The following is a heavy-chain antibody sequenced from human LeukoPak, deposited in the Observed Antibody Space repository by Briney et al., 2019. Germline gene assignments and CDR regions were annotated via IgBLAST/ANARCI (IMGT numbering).Heavy chain of an antibody. CDR2: IKQDGSEN. CDR1: GFTFSSYW. CDR3: ARDRGADCFDY. V-gene: IGHV3-7*03. Sequence: PGGSLRLSCAASGFTFSSYWMSWVRQAPGKGLEWVANIKQDGSENYYVDSVKGRFTISRDNAKNSLYLQMNTLRVEDTAVYYCARDRGADCFDYWGQGTLVTVSS. J-gene: IGHJ4*02. D-gene: IGHD1-26*01.